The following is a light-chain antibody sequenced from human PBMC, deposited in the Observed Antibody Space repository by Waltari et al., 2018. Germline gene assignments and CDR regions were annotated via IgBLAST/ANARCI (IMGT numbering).Light chain of an antibody. Sequence: ILLTQSPGTLSLSPGEGATLSCRASQTVTSAYLAWYQQKPGQPPRLLIYDTSSRATAIPDRFSGSGSGTDFTLTIRRLEPEDFAVYYCQQYDSSPLTFGGGTKVEIK. CDR3: QQYDSSPLT. CDR1: QTVTSAY. CDR2: DTS. V-gene: IGKV3-20*01. J-gene: IGKJ4*01.